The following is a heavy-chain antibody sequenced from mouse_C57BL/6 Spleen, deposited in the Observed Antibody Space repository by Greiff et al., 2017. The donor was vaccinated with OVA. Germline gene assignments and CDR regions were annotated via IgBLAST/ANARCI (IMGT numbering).Heavy chain of an antibody. V-gene: IGHV1-50*01. Sequence: VQLQQPGAELVKPGASVKLSCKASGYTFTSYWMQWVKQRPGQGLEWIGEIDPSDSYTNYNQKFKGKATVTVDTSSSTAYMQLSSLTSEDSAVYYCARDADSLFAYWGQGTLVTVSA. CDR2: IDPSDSYT. CDR1: GYTFTSYW. CDR3: ARDADSLFAY. J-gene: IGHJ3*01.